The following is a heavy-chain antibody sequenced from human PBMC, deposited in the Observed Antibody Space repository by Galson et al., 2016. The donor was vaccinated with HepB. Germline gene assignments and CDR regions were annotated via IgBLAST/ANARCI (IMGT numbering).Heavy chain of an antibody. CDR1: GFTFSDST. CDR3: TRHLLYGGTSFDY. Sequence: SLRLSCAASGFTFSDSTVHWVRQASGKGLEWVGRIRNKANSYAAAYAASVKGRFTISRDDSKNTAYLQMNSLKTEDTAVYFCTRHLLYGGTSFDYWGQGTLVTV. V-gene: IGHV3-73*01. J-gene: IGHJ4*02. D-gene: IGHD4-23*01. CDR2: IRNKANSYAA.